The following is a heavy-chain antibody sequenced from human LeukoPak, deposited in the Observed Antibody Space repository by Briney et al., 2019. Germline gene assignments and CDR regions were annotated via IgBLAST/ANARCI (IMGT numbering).Heavy chain of an antibody. D-gene: IGHD2-21*02. CDR1: GGSISSYY. J-gene: IGHJ2*01. CDR3: ARDRLTYWYFDL. Sequence: SETLSLTCTVSGGSISSYYWSWIRQPPGKGLEWIGYIYYSGSTYYNPSLKSRVTISVDTSKNQFSLKLSSVTAADTAVYYCARDRLTYWYFDLWGRGTLVTVSS. V-gene: IGHV4-59*12. CDR2: IYYSGST.